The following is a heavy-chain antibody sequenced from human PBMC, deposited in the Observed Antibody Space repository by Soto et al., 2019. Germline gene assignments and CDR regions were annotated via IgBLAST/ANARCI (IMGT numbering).Heavy chain of an antibody. J-gene: IGHJ6*02. CDR1: GGTFANSA. V-gene: IGHV1-69*12. CDR3: ARDNERQLLGGNSYYGIDV. D-gene: IGHD3-3*02. CDR2: IIPIIPTP. Sequence: QVQLVQSGAEVKKPGSSVTVSCKASGGTFANSAISWVRQAPGQGLEWMGGIIPIIPTPDYAQKFQGRVTINADASASTAYMELTSLRSEDTAVFYCARDNERQLLGGNSYYGIDVWGQGTTVTVSS.